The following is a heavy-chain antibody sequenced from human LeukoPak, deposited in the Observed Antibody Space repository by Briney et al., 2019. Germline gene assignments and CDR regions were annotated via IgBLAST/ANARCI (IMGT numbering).Heavy chain of an antibody. CDR3: ARSWGSSVSLFDY. CDR1: GYTFTGYY. D-gene: IGHD1-26*01. CDR2: INPNSGGT. Sequence: GASVKVSCKASGYTFTGYYIHWVRQAPGQGLEWMGWINPNSGGTNYAQKFQGRVTMTRDTSISTAYMELSRLRSDDTAVYYCARSWGSSVSLFDYWGQGTLVTVSS. V-gene: IGHV1-2*02. J-gene: IGHJ4*02.